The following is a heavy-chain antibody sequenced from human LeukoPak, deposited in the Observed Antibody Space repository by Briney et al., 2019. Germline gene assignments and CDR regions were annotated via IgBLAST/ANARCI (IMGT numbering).Heavy chain of an antibody. V-gene: IGHV4-4*07. CDR3: ARGRSPYDSGDPTRGNWFDP. Sequence: SETLSLTCTVSGGSISSYYWSWIRQPAGKGLEWIGRIYTSGSTNYNPSLKSRVTMSVDTSKNQFSLQLNSVTPEDTAVYYCARGRSPYDSGDPTRGNWFDPWGQGTLVTVSS. CDR2: IYTSGST. CDR1: GGSISSYY. J-gene: IGHJ5*02. D-gene: IGHD3-22*01.